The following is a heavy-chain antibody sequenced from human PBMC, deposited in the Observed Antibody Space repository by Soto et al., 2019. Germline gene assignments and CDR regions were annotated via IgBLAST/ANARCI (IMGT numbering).Heavy chain of an antibody. CDR2: IWYDGSNK. J-gene: IGHJ4*02. D-gene: IGHD6-19*01. Sequence: GGSLRLSCAVSGFTFSSYGMHWVRQAPGKGLEWVAVIWYDGSNKYYADSVKGRFTISRDNSKNTLYLQMNSLRAEDTAVYYCARDRQWLVTYFDYWGQGTLVTVSS. CDR1: GFTFSSYG. CDR3: ARDRQWLVTYFDY. V-gene: IGHV3-33*01.